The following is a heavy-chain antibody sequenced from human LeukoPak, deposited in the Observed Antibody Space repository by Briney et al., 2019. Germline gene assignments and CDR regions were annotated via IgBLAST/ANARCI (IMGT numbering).Heavy chain of an antibody. CDR1: GGSISSYY. CDR2: IYYSGST. D-gene: IGHD5/OR15-5a*01. CDR3: ARVTPTRPLLYATDY. Sequence: SETLSLTCTVSGGSISSYYWSWIRQPPGKGLEWIGYIYYSGSTYYNPSLKSRVTISVDTSKNQFSLKLSSVTAADTAVYYCARVTPTRPLLYATDYWGQGTLVTVSS. V-gene: IGHV4-30-4*08. J-gene: IGHJ4*02.